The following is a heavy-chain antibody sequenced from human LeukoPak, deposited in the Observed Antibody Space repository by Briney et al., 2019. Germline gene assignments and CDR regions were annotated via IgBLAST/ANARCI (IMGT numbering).Heavy chain of an antibody. CDR2: ISWNSGSI. J-gene: IGHJ4*02. CDR1: GFTFDDYA. Sequence: GGSLRLPCAASGFTFDDYAMHWVRQAPGKGLEWVSGISWNSGSIGYADSVKGRFTISRDNAKNSLYLQMNSLRAEDTALYYCAKAGYCSGTSCYDYWGQGTLVTVSS. V-gene: IGHV3-9*01. D-gene: IGHD2-2*01. CDR3: AKAGYCSGTSCYDY.